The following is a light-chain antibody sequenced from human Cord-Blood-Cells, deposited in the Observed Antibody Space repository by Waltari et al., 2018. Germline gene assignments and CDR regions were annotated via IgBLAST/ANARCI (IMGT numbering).Light chain of an antibody. Sequence: DIQMTQSPSSLSASVGDRVTITCRASQSISSYLNWYQQKPGKAPKLLLYAASSLQSGVPSRFSGSGSGTDFTLTISSLQPEDFATYYCQQSYSTPRSYTFGQGTKLEIK. J-gene: IGKJ2*01. V-gene: IGKV1-39*01. CDR1: QSISSY. CDR2: AAS. CDR3: QQSYSTPRSYT.